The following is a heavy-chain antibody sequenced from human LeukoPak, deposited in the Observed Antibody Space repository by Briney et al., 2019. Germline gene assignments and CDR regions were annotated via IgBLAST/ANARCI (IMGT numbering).Heavy chain of an antibody. CDR3: ARFTDYDFWSGYSN. Sequence: PSQTLSLTCTVSGGSISSGSYYWSWLRQPAGKGLEWIGRIYTSGSTNYNPSLKSRVTISVDTSKNQFSLKLSSVTAADTAVYYCARFTDYDFWSGYSNWGQGTLVTVSS. CDR1: GGSISSGSYY. CDR2: IYTSGST. J-gene: IGHJ4*02. V-gene: IGHV4-61*02. D-gene: IGHD3-3*01.